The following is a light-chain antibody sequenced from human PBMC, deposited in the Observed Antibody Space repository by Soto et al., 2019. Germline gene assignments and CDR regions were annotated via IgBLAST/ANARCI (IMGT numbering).Light chain of an antibody. V-gene: IGLV2-11*01. CDR1: SSDVGVYNY. CDR2: DVS. CDR3: CSYADSYTFV. Sequence: QSALTQPRSVSGSPGQSVTISCTVTSSDVGVYNYVSWYQQYPGKAPKIMIYDVSKRPSGVPDRFSGSKSDNTASLTISGLQAEDEADYYCCSYADSYTFVFGIGTKVTVL. J-gene: IGLJ1*01.